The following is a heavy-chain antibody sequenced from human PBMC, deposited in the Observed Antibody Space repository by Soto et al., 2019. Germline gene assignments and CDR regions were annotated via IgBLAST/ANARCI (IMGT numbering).Heavy chain of an antibody. J-gene: IGHJ5*02. CDR1: GGSISSGGYY. Sequence: QVQLQESGPGLVKPSQTLSLTCTVSGGSISSGGYYWSWIRQHPGKGLEWIGYIYYSGSTYYNPSLTSRVTISVDTSKNQFSLKLSSVTAADTAVYYCARGPGSNTENWFDPWGQGTLVTVSS. CDR3: ARGPGSNTENWFDP. D-gene: IGHD4-4*01. V-gene: IGHV4-31*03. CDR2: IYYSGST.